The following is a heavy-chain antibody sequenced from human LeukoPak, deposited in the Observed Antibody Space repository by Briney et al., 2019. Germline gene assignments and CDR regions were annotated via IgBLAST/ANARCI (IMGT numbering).Heavy chain of an antibody. CDR1: GFTFSSYA. CDR2: ISGSGGST. V-gene: IGHV3-23*01. J-gene: IGHJ4*02. Sequence: GGSLRLSCAASGFTFSSYAMSWVRQAPGKGLEWVSAISGSGGSTYYADSVKGRFTISRDNSKNTLYLQMNSLKTEDTAVYYCTTITMVRGVYFDYWGQGTLVTVSS. CDR3: TTITMVRGVYFDY. D-gene: IGHD3-10*01.